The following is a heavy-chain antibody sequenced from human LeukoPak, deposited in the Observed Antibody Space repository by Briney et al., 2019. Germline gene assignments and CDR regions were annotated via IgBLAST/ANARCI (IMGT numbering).Heavy chain of an antibody. V-gene: IGHV4-34*01. CDR3: ARGANHGDSGLDVFDI. D-gene: IGHD4-17*01. J-gene: IGHJ3*02. Sequence: PSETLSLTCAVYGGSFSGYYWSWIRQPPGKGLEWIGEINHSGSTNYNPSLKSRVTISVDTSKNQFSLKLTSVTAADTAVYHCARGANHGDSGLDVFDIWGQGTMVTVSS. CDR1: GGSFSGYY. CDR2: INHSGST.